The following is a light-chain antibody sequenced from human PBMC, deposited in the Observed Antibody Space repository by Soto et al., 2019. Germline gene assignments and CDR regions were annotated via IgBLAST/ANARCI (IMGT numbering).Light chain of an antibody. Sequence: EVVMTQSPDTLSVSPGERATLSCRASQYVSTNLAWYQQRPGQAPRLLIYGASTRATGIPARFSGSGSGRDFKLTISSLQSEDFAVYYCQQYNDWPRGTFGQGTKVEIK. J-gene: IGKJ1*01. V-gene: IGKV3-15*01. CDR2: GAS. CDR3: QQYNDWPRGT. CDR1: QYVSTN.